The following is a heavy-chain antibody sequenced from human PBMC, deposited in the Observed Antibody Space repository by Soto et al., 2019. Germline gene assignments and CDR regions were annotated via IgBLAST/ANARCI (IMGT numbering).Heavy chain of an antibody. J-gene: IGHJ4*02. CDR2: ISSSSSYI. CDR3: ASSQSSIAARPLSH. CDR1: GFTFSSYS. V-gene: IGHV3-21*01. Sequence: TGGALILSCAASGFTFSSYSMNWVRQAPGKGLEWVSSISSSSSYIYYADSVKSRFTISRDNAKNSLYLQMNSLRAEDTAVYYCASSQSSIAARPLSHWGQGTLVTVSS. D-gene: IGHD6-6*01.